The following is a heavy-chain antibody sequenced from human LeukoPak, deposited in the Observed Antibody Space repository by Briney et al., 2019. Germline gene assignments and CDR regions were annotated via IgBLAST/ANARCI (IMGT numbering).Heavy chain of an antibody. CDR2: MNPNSGNT. J-gene: IGHJ6*02. D-gene: IGHD5-12*01. CDR1: GYTFTSYD. CDR3: ARGGADSGYDYYYNGMDV. Sequence: ASVKVSCKASGYTFTSYDINWVRQATGQGLEWMGWMNPNSGNTGYAQKFQGRVTMTRNTSISTAYMELSSLRSEDTAVYYCARGGADSGYDYYYNGMDVWGQGTTVTVSS. V-gene: IGHV1-8*01.